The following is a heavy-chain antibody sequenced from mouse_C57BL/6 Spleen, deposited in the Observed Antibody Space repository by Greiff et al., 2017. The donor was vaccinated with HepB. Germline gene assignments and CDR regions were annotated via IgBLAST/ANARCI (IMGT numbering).Heavy chain of an antibody. CDR3: ARDRGITTGYYFDY. D-gene: IGHD2-4*01. V-gene: IGHV5-4*01. J-gene: IGHJ2*01. Sequence: EVKLVESGGGLVKPGGSLKLSCAASGFTFSSYAMSWVRQTPEKRLAWVATISDGGSYTYYPDNVKGRFTISRDNAKNNLYLQMSHLKSEDTAMYYCARDRGITTGYYFDYWGQGTTLTVSS. CDR2: ISDGGSYT. CDR1: GFTFSSYA.